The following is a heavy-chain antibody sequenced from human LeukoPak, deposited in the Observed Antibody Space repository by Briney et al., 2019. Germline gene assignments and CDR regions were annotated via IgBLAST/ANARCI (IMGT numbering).Heavy chain of an antibody. CDR3: MNSAADYGKDV. CDR2: ISSSGDKT. D-gene: IGHD3-10*01. Sequence: GGSLRLSCAASGGTFSSSAMSWVRQAPGKGLEWVSAISSSGDKTYYADSVKGRFTISRDNSQKTLYLLMNRLRAEDTALYYCMNSAADYGKDVWGQGTTVTVSS. CDR1: GGTFSSSA. J-gene: IGHJ6*02. V-gene: IGHV3-23*01.